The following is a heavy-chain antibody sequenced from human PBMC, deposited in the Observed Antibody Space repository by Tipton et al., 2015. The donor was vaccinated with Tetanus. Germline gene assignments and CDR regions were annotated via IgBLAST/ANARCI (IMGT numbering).Heavy chain of an antibody. Sequence: QMQLVQSGAEVKKPGASVKVSCKASGYTFTSYYMHWVRQAPGQGLEWMGIINPSGGSTSYAQKFQGRVTMTRDTSTSTVYMELSSLRSEDTAVYYRARDLLPGRFDPWGQGTLVTVSS. V-gene: IGHV1-46*01. CDR3: ARDLLPGRFDP. CDR2: INPSGGST. D-gene: IGHD2-15*01. CDR1: GYTFTSYY. J-gene: IGHJ5*02.